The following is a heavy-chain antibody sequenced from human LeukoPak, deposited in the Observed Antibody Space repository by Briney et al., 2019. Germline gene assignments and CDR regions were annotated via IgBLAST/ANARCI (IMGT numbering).Heavy chain of an antibody. CDR1: GGSFRGSY. CDR3: ARRTGYSTSRLDY. Sequence: SETLSLTCAVYGGSFRGSYWSWIRQPPGKGLEWIGEINHSGSTNYNPSLKSRVTISVDTSKNQFSLKLSSVTAADTAVYYCARRTGYSTSRLDYWGQGTLVTVSS. J-gene: IGHJ4*02. V-gene: IGHV4-34*01. D-gene: IGHD6-13*01. CDR2: INHSGST.